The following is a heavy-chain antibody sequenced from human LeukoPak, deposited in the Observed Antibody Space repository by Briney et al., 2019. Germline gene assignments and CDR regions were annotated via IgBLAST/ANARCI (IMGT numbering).Heavy chain of an antibody. CDR3: ARERYDILTGYHYYFDY. V-gene: IGHV3-7*01. Sequence: GGSLRLSCAASGFTFSSYGMHWVRQAPGKGLEWVANIKQDGSEKYYVDSVKGQFTISRDNAKNTLYLQMNSLRAEDTAVYYCARERYDILTGYHYYFDYWGQGTLVTVSS. D-gene: IGHD3-9*01. J-gene: IGHJ4*02. CDR2: IKQDGSEK. CDR1: GFTFSSYG.